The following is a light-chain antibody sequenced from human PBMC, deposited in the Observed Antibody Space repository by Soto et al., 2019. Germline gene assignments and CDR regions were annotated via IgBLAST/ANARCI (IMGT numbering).Light chain of an antibody. J-gene: IGKJ1*01. CDR3: QQYNNWPRT. Sequence: EIAMTQSPATLSVSPGERATLYCRASQSVSSDLAWYHQKPGQAPRLLIYGASTRATGIPARFSGSGSGTEFTLTINSLQSEDFAVYYCQQYNNWPRTFGQGTKVDI. CDR1: QSVSSD. CDR2: GAS. V-gene: IGKV3-15*01.